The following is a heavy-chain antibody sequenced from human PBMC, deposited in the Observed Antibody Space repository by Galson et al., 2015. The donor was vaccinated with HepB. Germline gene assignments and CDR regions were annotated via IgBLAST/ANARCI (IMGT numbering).Heavy chain of an antibody. CDR1: GGSFSGYY. Sequence: ETLSLTCAVYGGSFSGYYWSWIRQPPGKGLEWIGEINHSGSTNYNPSLKSRVTISVDTSKNQFSLKLSSVTAADTAVYYCARGFREYYYDSSGSRRYYYYYYYYMDVWGKGTTVTVSS. V-gene: IGHV4-34*01. J-gene: IGHJ6*03. D-gene: IGHD3-22*01. CDR2: INHSGST. CDR3: ARGFREYYYDSSGSRRYYYYYYYYMDV.